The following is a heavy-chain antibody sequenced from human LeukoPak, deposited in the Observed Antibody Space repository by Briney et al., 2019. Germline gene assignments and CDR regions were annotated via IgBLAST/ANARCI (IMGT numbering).Heavy chain of an antibody. Sequence: PSETLSLTCTVSGASITSHYWSWIRRPPGKVLEWIGYASYTGTTNYNPSLKSRVTTSVDTSKSQVSLKVSSVTAADTAVYYCATAGDWNDVPYWGQGILVTVYS. V-gene: IGHV4-59*11. D-gene: IGHD1-1*01. CDR3: ATAGDWNDVPY. CDR2: ASYTGTT. J-gene: IGHJ4*02. CDR1: GASITSHY.